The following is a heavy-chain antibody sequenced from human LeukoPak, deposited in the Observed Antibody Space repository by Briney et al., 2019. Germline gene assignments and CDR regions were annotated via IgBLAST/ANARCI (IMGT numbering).Heavy chain of an antibody. J-gene: IGHJ4*02. D-gene: IGHD3-10*01. V-gene: IGHV1-46*01. CDR2: VNPSGVST. Sequence: ASVKVSCKASGYTFTSYYMHWVRQAPGQGLEWMGIVNPSGVSTSYAQKFQGRVTMTRDMSTSTVYMELSSLRSEDTAVYYCARDRHYGSGSYYHDYWGQGTLVTVSS. CDR3: ARDRHYGSGSYYHDY. CDR1: GYTFTSYY.